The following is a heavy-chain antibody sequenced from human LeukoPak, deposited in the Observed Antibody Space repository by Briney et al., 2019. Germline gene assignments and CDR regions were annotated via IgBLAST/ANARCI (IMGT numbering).Heavy chain of an antibody. J-gene: IGHJ4*02. Sequence: GGSLRLSCAASGFTFSSYAMSWVRQAPGKGLEWVSAISGSGGSTYYADSVKGRFTISRDNSKNTLYLQMNSLRAEDTAVYYCAKDWDYTSRSGCLFDYWGQGTLVTVSS. V-gene: IGHV3-23*01. CDR3: AKDWDYTSRSGCLFDY. CDR2: ISGSGGST. D-gene: IGHD6-19*01. CDR1: GFTFSSYA.